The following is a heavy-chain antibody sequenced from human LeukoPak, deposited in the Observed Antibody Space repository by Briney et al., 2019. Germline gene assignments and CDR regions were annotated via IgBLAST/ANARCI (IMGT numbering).Heavy chain of an antibody. CDR3: ARDLKGSAGYLSYYYYGMDV. Sequence: GGSLRLSCAASGFTFSSYGMHWVRQAPGEGLEWVAVIWYDGSNKYYADSVKGRFTISRDNSKNTLYLQMNSLRAEDTAVYYCARDLKGSAGYLSYYYYGMDVWGQGTTVTVSS. V-gene: IGHV3-33*01. J-gene: IGHJ6*02. CDR1: GFTFSSYG. D-gene: IGHD3-9*01. CDR2: IWYDGSNK.